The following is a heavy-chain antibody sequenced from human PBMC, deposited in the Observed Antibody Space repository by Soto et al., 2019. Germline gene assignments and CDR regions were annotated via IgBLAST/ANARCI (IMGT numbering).Heavy chain of an antibody. V-gene: IGHV1-18*01. CDR1: GYTFTTYA. CDR3: ARESCGGDCYSGLDQ. D-gene: IGHD2-21*02. J-gene: IGHJ4*02. CDR2: INTYSGNT. Sequence: ASVKVSCKPSGYTFTTYAISWVRQAPGQGLEWMGWINTYSGNTNYAQKLQGRVTMTADTSTSTAYMELRSLRSDDTAVYYCARESCGGDCYSGLDQWGQGTLVTVSS.